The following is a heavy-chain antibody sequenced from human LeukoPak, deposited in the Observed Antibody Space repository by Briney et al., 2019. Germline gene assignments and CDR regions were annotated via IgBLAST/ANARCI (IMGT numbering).Heavy chain of an antibody. V-gene: IGHV4-59*01. CDR1: GGPINFY. CDR3: ARDVRRALRFNNFYPYFGMDV. CDR2: IYPNGST. D-gene: IGHD3-3*01. J-gene: IGHJ6*04. Sequence: SETLSLTCSVSGGPINFYWGWIRQSPGKGLEWIGCIYPNGSTSYNSSLKSRVTISLDTSKKQVSLMLNSVTAADTAVYYCARDVRRALRFNNFYPYFGMDVWGKGTTVIVST.